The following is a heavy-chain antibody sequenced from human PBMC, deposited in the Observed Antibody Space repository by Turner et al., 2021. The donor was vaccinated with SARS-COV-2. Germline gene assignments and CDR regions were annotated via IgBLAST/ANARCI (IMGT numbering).Heavy chain of an antibody. J-gene: IGHJ4*02. D-gene: IGHD5-18*01. V-gene: IGHV3-23*01. CDR2: ISGSGGRT. Sequence: EVQLLESGGGLVQPGGSLRLSCAASGFAFSTYGMSWVRQAPGKGLEWVSSISGSGGRTHYVDSVKGRFTISRDNSKNTVYLQMNSLRTEDTAVYYCAKVYSYAVLDYWGQGTLITVSS. CDR3: AKVYSYAVLDY. CDR1: GFAFSTYG.